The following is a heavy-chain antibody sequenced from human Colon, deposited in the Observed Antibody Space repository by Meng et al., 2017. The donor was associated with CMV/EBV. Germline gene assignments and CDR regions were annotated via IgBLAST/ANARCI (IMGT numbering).Heavy chain of an antibody. CDR2: IVPIFVTP. V-gene: IGHV1-69*12. J-gene: IGHJ1*01. Sequence: QVQLVQSGAEVKKPGSSVKVSCRTSGGSFSNYAVSWVRQAPGQGLEWMGGIVPIFVTPNYAQKFQGRVTVTADESTSTAYMELSRLRSDDTAVYYCATVSSGYYLYFQHWGQGTLVTGSS. D-gene: IGHD3-22*01. CDR1: GGSFSNYA. CDR3: ATVSSGYYLYFQH.